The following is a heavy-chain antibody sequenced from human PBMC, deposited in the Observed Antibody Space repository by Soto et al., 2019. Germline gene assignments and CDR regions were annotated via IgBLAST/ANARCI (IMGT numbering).Heavy chain of an antibody. D-gene: IGHD3-9*01. CDR3: ARDVQVNYFDNTYHYYAMDV. CDR2: INPFFKGT. V-gene: IGHV1-69*01. CDR1: GGTFSDHA. J-gene: IGHJ6*02. Sequence: QVQLVQSGTEVKMPGSSVKVSCKAFGGTFSDHAVSWVRQAPGQGLEWMGVINPFFKGTKYAQKFQRRLTLTADDSTSTAYMDLYSLISEDTAVYYCARDVQVNYFDNTYHYYAMDVWGQGTTVIVSS.